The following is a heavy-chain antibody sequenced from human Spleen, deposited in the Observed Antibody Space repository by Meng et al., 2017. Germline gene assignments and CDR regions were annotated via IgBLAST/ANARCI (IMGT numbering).Heavy chain of an antibody. CDR3: ARGRYYYDSSGFDY. CDR1: GGSVSSGSYY. Sequence: GRLQESGPGCVSPSETLSLPCTVSGGSVSSGSYYWSWIRQPPGKGLEWIGYIYYSGSTNYNPSLKSRVTISVDTSKNQFSLKLSSVTAADTAVYYCARGRYYYDSSGFDYWGQGTLVTVSS. V-gene: IGHV4-61*01. D-gene: IGHD3-22*01. J-gene: IGHJ4*02. CDR2: IYYSGST.